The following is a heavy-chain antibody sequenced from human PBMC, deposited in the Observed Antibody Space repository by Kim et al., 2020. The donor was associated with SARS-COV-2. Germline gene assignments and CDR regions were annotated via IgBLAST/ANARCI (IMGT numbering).Heavy chain of an antibody. CDR1: GFTFSSYG. CDR2: ISYDGSNK. Sequence: GGSLRLSCAASGFTFSSYGMHWVRQAPGKGLEWVAAISYDGSNKDYADSVKGRFTISRDNSKNTLYLQMSSLRAEDTAVYYCARDSYTYDGSPTRYWGQGALFTLSS. V-gene: IGHV3-30*03. CDR3: ARDSYTYDGSPTRY. J-gene: IGHJ4*02. D-gene: IGHD3-22*01.